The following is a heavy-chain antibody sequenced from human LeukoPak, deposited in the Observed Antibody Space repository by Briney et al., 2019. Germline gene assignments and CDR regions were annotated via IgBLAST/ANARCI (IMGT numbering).Heavy chain of an antibody. CDR1: GGSISSSNW. V-gene: IGHV4-4*02. D-gene: IGHD6-6*01. J-gene: IGHJ4*02. Sequence: PSGTLSLTCAVSGGSISSSNWWSWVRQPPGKGLEWIGEIYHSGSTNYNPSLKSRVTISVDKSKNQFSLKLSSVTAADTAVYYCARDRTYSSWSLPPPFDYWGQGTLVTVSS. CDR2: IYHSGST. CDR3: ARDRTYSSWSLPPPFDY.